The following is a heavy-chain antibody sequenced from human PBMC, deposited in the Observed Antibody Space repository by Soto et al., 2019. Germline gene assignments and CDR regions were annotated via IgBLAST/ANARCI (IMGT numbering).Heavy chain of an antibody. CDR2: IYYSGST. V-gene: IGHV4-59*08. J-gene: IGHJ4*02. CDR1: GGSISSYY. CDR3: ARHAPAIVATCFDY. Sequence: SETLSLTCTVSGGSISSYYWSWIRQPPGKGLEWIGYIYYSGSTNYNPSLKSRVTISVDTSKNQFSLKLSSVTAADTAVYYCARHAPAIVATCFDYWGQGTLVTVSS. D-gene: IGHD5-12*01.